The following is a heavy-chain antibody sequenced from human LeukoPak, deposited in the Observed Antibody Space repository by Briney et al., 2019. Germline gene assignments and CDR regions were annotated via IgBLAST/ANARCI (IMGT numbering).Heavy chain of an antibody. D-gene: IGHD6-13*01. Sequence: ASVKVSCKTSGYTFTTYYMHWVRQAPGQGLEWMGIINPSGGTTNYAQKFQGRVTMTRDTSTTTLYMELSSLRSEDTAVYYCARVRGRWPQIAAAGTGYSYGTYYFDYWGQGTLVTVSS. CDR3: ARVRGRWPQIAAAGTGYSYGTYYFDY. CDR2: INPSGGTT. J-gene: IGHJ4*02. CDR1: GYTFTTYY. V-gene: IGHV1-46*01.